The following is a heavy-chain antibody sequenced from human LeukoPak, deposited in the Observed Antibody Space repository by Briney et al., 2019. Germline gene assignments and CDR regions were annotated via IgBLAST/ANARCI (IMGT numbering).Heavy chain of an antibody. CDR3: ARVADYYESSGYYDY. J-gene: IGHJ4*02. V-gene: IGHV4-59*01. CDR2: IYYSGST. CDR1: GGSISGYS. Sequence: SETLSLTCTVSGGSISGYSWSWIRQPPGKGLEWIGCIYYSGSTNYNPSLKSRVTISVDTSKSQVSLQLSSMTAADTAVYYCARVADYYESSGYYDYWGQGTLVTVSS. D-gene: IGHD3-22*01.